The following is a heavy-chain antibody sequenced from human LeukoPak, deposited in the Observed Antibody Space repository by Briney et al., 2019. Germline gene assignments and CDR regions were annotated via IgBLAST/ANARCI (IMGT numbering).Heavy chain of an antibody. J-gene: IGHJ3*02. V-gene: IGHV4-39*01. CDR3: ARRGPYEYYYDSRGDAFDI. CDR1: GGSFSGYY. Sequence: SETLSLTCAVYGGSFSGYYWGWIRQPPGKGLEWIGSIYYSGSTYYNPSLKSRVTISVDTSKNQFSLKLSSVTAADTAVYYCARRGPYEYYYDSRGDAFDIWGQGTMVTVSS. D-gene: IGHD3-22*01. CDR2: IYYSGST.